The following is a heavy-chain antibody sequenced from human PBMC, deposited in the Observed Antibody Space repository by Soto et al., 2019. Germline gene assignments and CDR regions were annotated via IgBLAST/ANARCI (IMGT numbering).Heavy chain of an antibody. CDR1: GFSFSTYE. V-gene: IGHV3-48*03. D-gene: IGHD1-26*01. CDR2: ISKNGIDI. Sequence: GGSLSLSCAASGFSFSTYEMNWVRQAPGKGLEWVSYISKNGIDIYYADSVKGRFTISRDNANNSLFLQMDSLRPEDTAVYYCAPRKYGSFNIGAFDIWGQGTMVTVSS. J-gene: IGHJ3*02. CDR3: APRKYGSFNIGAFDI.